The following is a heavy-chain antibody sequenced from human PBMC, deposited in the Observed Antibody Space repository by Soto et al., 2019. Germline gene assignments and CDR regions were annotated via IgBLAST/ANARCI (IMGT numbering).Heavy chain of an antibody. CDR2: IDYNGGRT. J-gene: IGHJ4*02. D-gene: IGHD3-16*01. Sequence: GGSLRLSCAASGFTFSNYAMAWVRQAPGKGLKWVSTIDYNGGRTHYVDSEKGRFTISRDNSKNTLYLQIYSLTTEDTAIYYCVRDVGGDMPLDYWGQGTLVTVSS. CDR1: GFTFSNYA. CDR3: VRDVGGDMPLDY. V-gene: IGHV3-23*01.